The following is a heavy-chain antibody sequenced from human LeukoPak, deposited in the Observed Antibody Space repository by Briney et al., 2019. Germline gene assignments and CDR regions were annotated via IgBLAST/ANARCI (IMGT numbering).Heavy chain of an antibody. D-gene: IGHD6-13*01. V-gene: IGHV1-69*01. CDR1: GGTFSSYA. J-gene: IGHJ6*03. CDR2: IIPIFGTA. Sequence: SVKVSCKDSGGTFSSYAISWVRQAPGQGLEWMGGIIPIFGTANYAQKFQGRVTITADESTSTADMELSSLRSEDTAVYYCAITIAANYYYYMDVWGKGTTVTVSS. CDR3: AITIAANYYYYMDV.